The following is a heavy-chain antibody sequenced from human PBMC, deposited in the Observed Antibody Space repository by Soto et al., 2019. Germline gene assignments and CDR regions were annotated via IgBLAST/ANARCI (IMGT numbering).Heavy chain of an antibody. Sequence: SETLPLTCAVYGGSFRGYYWSWIRQPPGKGLEWIGEINHSGSTNYNPFLKSRVTISVDTSKNQFSLKLSSVTAADTAVYYCARGRIYGDYSGMDVWGQGTTVTVSS. CDR3: ARGRIYGDYSGMDV. D-gene: IGHD4-17*01. CDR2: INHSGST. CDR1: GGSFRGYY. J-gene: IGHJ6*02. V-gene: IGHV4-34*01.